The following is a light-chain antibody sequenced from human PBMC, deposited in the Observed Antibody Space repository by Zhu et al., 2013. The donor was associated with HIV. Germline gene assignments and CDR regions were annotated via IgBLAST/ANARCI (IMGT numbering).Light chain of an antibody. CDR2: DAS. CDR3: LHYDNLPPIT. Sequence: DIQMTQSPPSLSASVGDRVTITCQASQDISTYLNWYRRIPGKAPELLIYDASHLEPGVPSRLSGSGSGTDFTFTISSLQPEDIATYYCLHYDNLPPITFGQGTRLDLK. V-gene: IGKV1-33*01. CDR1: QDISTY. J-gene: IGKJ5*01.